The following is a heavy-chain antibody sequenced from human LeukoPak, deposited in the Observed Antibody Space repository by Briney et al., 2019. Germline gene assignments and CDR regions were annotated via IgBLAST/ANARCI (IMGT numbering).Heavy chain of an antibody. CDR3: ARDPYQMYYFDY. Sequence: GGSLRLPCAASGFTFSSYAMHWVRQAPGKGLEWVAVISYDGSNKYYADSVKGRFTISRDNSKNTLYLQMNSLRAEDTAVYYCARDPYQMYYFDYWGQGTLVTVSS. D-gene: IGHD2-2*01. CDR1: GFTFSSYA. CDR2: ISYDGSNK. J-gene: IGHJ4*02. V-gene: IGHV3-30*04.